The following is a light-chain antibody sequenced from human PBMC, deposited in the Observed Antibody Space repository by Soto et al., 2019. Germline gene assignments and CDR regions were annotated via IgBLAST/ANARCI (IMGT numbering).Light chain of an antibody. CDR1: SSNIGNNY. Sequence: QSVLTQPPSVSAAPGQKVTISCSGSSSNIGNNYVSWYQQLPGTAPKLLIYDNNERPSGIPDRFSASKSGTSATLAITGLQTGDEADYYCGTWDSSLTALLFGGGTKLTVL. J-gene: IGLJ2*01. CDR2: DNN. V-gene: IGLV1-51*01. CDR3: GTWDSSLTALL.